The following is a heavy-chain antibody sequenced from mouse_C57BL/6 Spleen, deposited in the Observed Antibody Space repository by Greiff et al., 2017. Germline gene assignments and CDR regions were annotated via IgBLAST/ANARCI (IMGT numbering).Heavy chain of an antibody. J-gene: IGHJ4*01. D-gene: IGHD4-1*01. V-gene: IGHV1-53*01. CDR3: ARLGELGRWSYAMDY. Sequence: QVQLKQPGTELVKPGASVKLSCKASGYTFTSYWMHWVKQRPGQGLEWIGNINPSNGGTNYNEKFKSKATLTVDKSSSTAYMQLSSLTSEDSAVYYCARLGELGRWSYAMDYWGQGTSVTVSS. CDR2: INPSNGGT. CDR1: GYTFTSYW.